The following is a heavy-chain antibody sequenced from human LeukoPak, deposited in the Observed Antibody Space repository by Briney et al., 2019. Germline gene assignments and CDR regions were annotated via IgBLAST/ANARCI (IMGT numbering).Heavy chain of an antibody. D-gene: IGHD2-15*01. V-gene: IGHV4-59*08. CDR1: GGSISSYY. CDR3: ARSLGWPPREGNWFDP. CDR2: IYYSGST. Sequence: SETLSLTCTVSGGSISSYYWSWIRQPPGKGLEWIGYIYYSGSTNYNPSLKSRVTISVDTSKNQFSLKLSSVTAADTAVYYCARSLGWPPREGNWFDPWGQGTLVTVSS. J-gene: IGHJ5*02.